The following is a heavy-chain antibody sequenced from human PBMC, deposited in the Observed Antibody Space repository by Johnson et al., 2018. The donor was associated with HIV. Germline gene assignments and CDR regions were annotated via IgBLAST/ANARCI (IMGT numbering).Heavy chain of an antibody. CDR2: IRSKANSYAT. J-gene: IGHJ3*02. Sequence: EVQLVESGGGVVQPGGSLRLSCTASGFTFNTYGMHWVRQAPGKGLEWVGRIRSKANSYATAYAASVKGRFTISRDDSKNTAYLQMNSLKTEDTAVYYCTRQADIWGQGTMVTVSS. CDR1: GFTFNTYG. V-gene: IGHV3-73*01. CDR3: TRQADI.